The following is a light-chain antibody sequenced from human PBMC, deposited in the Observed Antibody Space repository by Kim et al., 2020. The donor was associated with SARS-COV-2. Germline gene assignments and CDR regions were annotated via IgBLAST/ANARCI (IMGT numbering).Light chain of an antibody. V-gene: IGKV3-15*01. J-gene: IGKJ4*01. CDR2: GAS. CDR1: QSVGSN. Sequence: VSPGEEASLSCRASQSVGSNLAWYQQKPGQAPRLLIYGASTRATGIPARFSGSGSGTEFILTISSLQSEDFAVYYCQQCNNWPLTFGGGTKVDIK. CDR3: QQCNNWPLT.